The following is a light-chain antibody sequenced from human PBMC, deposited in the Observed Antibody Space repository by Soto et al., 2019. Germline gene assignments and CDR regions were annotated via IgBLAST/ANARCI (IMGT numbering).Light chain of an antibody. J-gene: IGKJ5*01. CDR1: ESISDW. Sequence: DIQMTQSPSTLSASVGDRVTFTCRASESISDWLVWYHQRPGKPPKLLIYKASRLESGVPSRFSGSASGTEFTLTITSLQPDDFGTYCCQQYSTSSISFGPGTRLEIK. CDR3: QQYSTSSIS. V-gene: IGKV1-5*03. CDR2: KAS.